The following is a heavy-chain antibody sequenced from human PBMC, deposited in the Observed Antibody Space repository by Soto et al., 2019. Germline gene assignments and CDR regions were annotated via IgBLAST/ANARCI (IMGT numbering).Heavy chain of an antibody. J-gene: IGHJ4*02. CDR2: ISGSGGST. Sequence: EVQLLESGGGLVQPGGSLRLSCAASGFTFSSYAMSWVRQAPGKGLEWVSAISGSGGSTYYADSVKGRFTISRDNSKNTLYLQMNSLRAEDTAVYYWARTYIVVVPAAIIGPFDYWGQGTLVTVSS. D-gene: IGHD2-2*01. V-gene: IGHV3-23*01. CDR1: GFTFSSYA. CDR3: ARTYIVVVPAAIIGPFDY.